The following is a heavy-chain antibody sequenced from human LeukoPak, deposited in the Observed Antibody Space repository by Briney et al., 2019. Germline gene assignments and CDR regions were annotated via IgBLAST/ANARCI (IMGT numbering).Heavy chain of an antibody. D-gene: IGHD2-2*01. CDR3: ATGKIYCSTTSCSDDS. CDR2: FHPEDGET. Sequence: ASVKVSCKVSGYTLTELSMHWVRQAPGKGLEWMGGFHPEDGETVYAQKFQGRVTMTEDISTDTAYMELSSLRSEDTAVYYCATGKIYCSTTSCSDDSWGQGTLVTVSS. V-gene: IGHV1-24*01. CDR1: GYTLTELS. J-gene: IGHJ4*02.